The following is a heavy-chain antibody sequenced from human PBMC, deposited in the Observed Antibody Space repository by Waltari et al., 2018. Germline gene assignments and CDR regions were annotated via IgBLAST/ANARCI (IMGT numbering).Heavy chain of an antibody. D-gene: IGHD2-2*01. V-gene: IGHV3-30*02. J-gene: IGHJ4*02. CDR1: GLSFRSYG. CDR3: ASGGKIVVVPADY. CDR2: IRYDGSDK. Sequence: QAQLVESGGGVVHPGGSLRLSCTASGLSFRSYGMHWVRQTPGKGLEWLAFIRYDGSDKYYADSVKGRFTISRDTSKNTLYLQMNSLRSEDTAVYYCASGGKIVVVPADYWGQGTLVTVSS.